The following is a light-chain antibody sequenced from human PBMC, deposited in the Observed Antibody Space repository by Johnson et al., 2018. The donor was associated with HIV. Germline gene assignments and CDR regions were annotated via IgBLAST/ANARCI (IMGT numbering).Light chain of an antibody. V-gene: IGLV1-44*01. J-gene: IGLJ1*01. CDR2: RNN. CDR3: AAWDDSLNGYV. Sequence: QSVLTQAPSASGTTGQRVTISCSGSSSNIGSNTVNWYQQLPGTAPKLLIYRNNQRPSEVPDRFSGSKSGTSASLAITGLQAEDEADYYCAAWDDSLNGYVCGTGTKVAVL. CDR1: SSNIGSNT.